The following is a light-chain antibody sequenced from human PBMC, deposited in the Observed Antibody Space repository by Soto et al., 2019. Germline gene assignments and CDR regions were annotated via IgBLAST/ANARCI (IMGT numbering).Light chain of an antibody. CDR1: QDISKS. Sequence: IPMSHSPATLSASDGDNVTITFQASQDISKSLNWYQQRPGKAPKLLIHGASSLQTGVPSRFSGYGSGTYFTFTISSLQPEDLATYYCQHYHNLLYTFGQGTKVDI. CDR2: GAS. V-gene: IGKV1-33*01. CDR3: QHYHNLLYT. J-gene: IGKJ2*01.